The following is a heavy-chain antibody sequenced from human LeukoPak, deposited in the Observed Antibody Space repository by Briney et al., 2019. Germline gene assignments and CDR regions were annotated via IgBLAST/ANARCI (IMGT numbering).Heavy chain of an antibody. Sequence: GGSLRLSCTASGFPFRDRWMSWVRQAPGKGLEWVSFFYKGDSTYYAESVRGRFTISRDNSKNTLYLLMNSLIPEDTAVYYCAREVVSSPSYFDSWGQGTLVTVSS. CDR3: AREVVSSPSYFDS. D-gene: IGHD2-15*01. CDR2: FYKGDST. CDR1: GFPFRDRW. J-gene: IGHJ4*02. V-gene: IGHV3-53*01.